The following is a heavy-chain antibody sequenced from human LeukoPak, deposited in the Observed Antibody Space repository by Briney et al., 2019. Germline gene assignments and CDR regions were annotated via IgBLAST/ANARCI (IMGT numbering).Heavy chain of an antibody. CDR3: ARDTTYCGGDCYSPNLYYFDY. Sequence: SVKVSCKASGGTFSSYAISWVRQAPGQGLEWMGGIIPIFGTANYAQKFQGRVTITADESTSTAYMELSSLRSEDMAVYYCARDTTYCGGDCYSPNLYYFDYWGQGTLSPSPQ. V-gene: IGHV1-69*01. D-gene: IGHD2-21*02. CDR2: IIPIFGTA. J-gene: IGHJ4*02. CDR1: GGTFSSYA.